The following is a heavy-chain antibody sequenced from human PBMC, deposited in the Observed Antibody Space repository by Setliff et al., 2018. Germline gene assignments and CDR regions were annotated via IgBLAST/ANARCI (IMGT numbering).Heavy chain of an antibody. D-gene: IGHD2-15*01. CDR2: IIPIFGTA. V-gene: IGHV1-69*13. J-gene: IGHJ4*02. CDR1: GGTFSSYA. Sequence: SVKVSCKASGGTFSSYAISWVRQAPGQGLEWMGGIIPIFGTANYAQKFQGRVTITADESTSTAYMELSSLRSEDTAMYYCARILGYCSGGSCYVPYWGQGTLVTISS. CDR3: ARILGYCSGGSCYVPY.